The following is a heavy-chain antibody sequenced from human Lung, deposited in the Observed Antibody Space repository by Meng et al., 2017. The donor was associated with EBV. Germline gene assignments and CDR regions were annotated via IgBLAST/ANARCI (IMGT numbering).Heavy chain of an antibody. D-gene: IGHD6-13*01. CDR1: GRSFRSSY. J-gene: IGHJ4*02. Sequence: QAQPPQWAADLVKPSGTLSPTWGVSGRSFRSSYWSCIRQPPGKGRELIGQINYSEITNHNPSLKSRVTISVDTSKNQFSLSLNSVTAADTAVYYCARARSIAAAVIDYWGQGTLVTVSS. CDR3: ARARSIAAAVIDY. CDR2: INYSEIT. V-gene: IGHV4-34*01.